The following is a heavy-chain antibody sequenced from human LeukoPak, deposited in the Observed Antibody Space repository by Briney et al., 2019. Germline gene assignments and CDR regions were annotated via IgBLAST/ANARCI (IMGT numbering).Heavy chain of an antibody. CDR1: GGSISSYY. D-gene: IGHD3-22*01. CDR2: IYTSGST. V-gene: IGHV4-4*07. J-gene: IGHJ5*02. Sequence: PSETLSLTCTVSGGSISSYYWSWIRQPAGKGLEWIGRIYTSGSTNYNPSLKSRVTMSVDTSKNQFSLKLSSVTAADTAVYYCARAIEYYYDSSGYYYDSWFDPWGQGTLVTVSS. CDR3: ARAIEYYYDSSGYYYDSWFDP.